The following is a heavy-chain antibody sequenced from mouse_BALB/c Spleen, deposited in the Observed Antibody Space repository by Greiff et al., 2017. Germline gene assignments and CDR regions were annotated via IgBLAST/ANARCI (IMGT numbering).Heavy chain of an antibody. J-gene: IGHJ4*01. CDR2: IYPYNGGT. CDR3: ARHDGIAMDY. Sequence: EVKLMESGPELVKPGASVKISCKASGYTFTDYNMHWVKQSHGKSLEWIGYIYPYNGGTGYNQKFKSKATLTVDNSSSTAYMELRSLTSEDSAVYFCARHDGIAMDYWGQGTSVTVSS. D-gene: IGHD2-12*01. V-gene: IGHV1S29*02. CDR1: GYTFTDYN.